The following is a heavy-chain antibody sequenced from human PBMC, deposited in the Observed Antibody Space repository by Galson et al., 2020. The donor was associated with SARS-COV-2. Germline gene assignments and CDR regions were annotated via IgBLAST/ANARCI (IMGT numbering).Heavy chain of an antibody. J-gene: IGHJ4*02. Sequence: GESLKISCKAPGYSFTNYWIARVRQMPGKGPEWMGIIYPGYSDTRYSPSFQGQVTISADKSISTAYLPWSSLKASDTAMYYCARRGYCSGGYCCGVGTYFAYWGQGRLVTVSS. CDR3: ARRGYCSGGYCCGVGTYFAY. V-gene: IGHV5-51*01. D-gene: IGHD2-15*01. CDR2: IYPGYSDT. CDR1: GYSFTNYW.